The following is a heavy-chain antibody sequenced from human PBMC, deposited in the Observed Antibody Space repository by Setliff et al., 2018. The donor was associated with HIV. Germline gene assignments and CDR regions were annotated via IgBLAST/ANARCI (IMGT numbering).Heavy chain of an antibody. D-gene: IGHD4-17*01. CDR1: GGTFSSYA. J-gene: IGHJ3*02. V-gene: IGHV1-69*05. CDR3: ARGEPGDYDLAAFDI. Sequence: ASVKVSCKASGGTFSSYAISWVRQAPGQGLEWMGGIIPIFGTANYAQKFQGRVTITTDESTSTAYMELSSLRSEDTAVYYCARGEPGDYDLAAFDIWGQGTMVTVSS. CDR2: IIPIFGTA.